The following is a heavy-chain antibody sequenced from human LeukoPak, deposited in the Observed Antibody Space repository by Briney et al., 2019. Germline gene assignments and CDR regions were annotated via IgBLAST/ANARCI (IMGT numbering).Heavy chain of an antibody. Sequence: SGPTLVKPTQTLTLTCTFSGFSLSTSGVGVGWIRQPPGKALEWLALIYWGDDERYSPSLKSRLTITKDTSKNQVVLTMTNMDPVDTATYYCAHSPSSGWSFDYWGQGTLVTVSS. J-gene: IGHJ4*02. D-gene: IGHD6-19*01. CDR1: GFSLSTSGVG. CDR3: AHSPSSGWSFDY. V-gene: IGHV2-5*02. CDR2: IYWGDDE.